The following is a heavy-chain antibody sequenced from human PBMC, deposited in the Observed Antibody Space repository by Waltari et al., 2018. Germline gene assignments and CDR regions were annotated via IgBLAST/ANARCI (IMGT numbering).Heavy chain of an antibody. J-gene: IGHJ3*02. Sequence: QVQLQESGPGLVKPSETLSLPCTVSGGSISSHYWSWIRQPPGKGLEWIGYIYYSGSTNYNPSLKSRVTISVDTSKNQFSLKLSSVTAADTAVYYCARRSVVKRGAFDIWGQGTMVTVSS. CDR1: GGSISSHY. D-gene: IGHD2-15*01. CDR3: ARRSVVKRGAFDI. CDR2: IYYSGST. V-gene: IGHV4-59*11.